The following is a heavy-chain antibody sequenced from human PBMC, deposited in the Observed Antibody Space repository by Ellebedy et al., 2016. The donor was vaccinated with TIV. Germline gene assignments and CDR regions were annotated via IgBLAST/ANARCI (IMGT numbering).Heavy chain of an antibody. V-gene: IGHV1-24*01. CDR1: GYILKELS. D-gene: IGHD5-24*01. CDR2: FDPERGET. Sequence: ASVKVSCXVSGYILKELSIHWVRQAPGKGLEWMGGFDPERGETIYAQELRGRVTMTTDTSTSTAYMELRSLRFDDTAVFYCARVTFEHLLKGGHDRYYYFNADVWGEGTTVTVSS. CDR3: ARVTFEHLLKGGHDRYYYFNADV. J-gene: IGHJ6*04.